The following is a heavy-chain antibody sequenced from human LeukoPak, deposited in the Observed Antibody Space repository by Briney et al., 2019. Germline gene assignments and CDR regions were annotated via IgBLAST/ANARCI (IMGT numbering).Heavy chain of an antibody. J-gene: IGHJ3*02. V-gene: IGHV3-23*01. D-gene: IGHD3-16*02. CDR1: GFTFSSYS. CDR2: ISGSGGST. CDR3: AKLAAFGGVIVTDAFDI. Sequence: PGGSLRLSCAASGFTFSSYSMNWVREAPGKGLGWVSAISGSGGSTYYAASVKGRFTISRDNSKNTLYLQMNSLRAEDTAVYYCAKLAAFGGVIVTDAFDIWGQGTMVTVSS.